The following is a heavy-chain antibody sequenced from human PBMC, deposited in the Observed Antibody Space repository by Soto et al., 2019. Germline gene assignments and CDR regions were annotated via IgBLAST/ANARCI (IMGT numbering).Heavy chain of an antibody. CDR3: AREFEDLTSNFDY. CDR1: GVTFTRDS. D-gene: IGHD3-10*01. J-gene: IGHJ4*02. V-gene: IGHV3-21*06. CDR2: ISSTTNYI. Sequence: PGRSQRLSCAASGVTFTRDSMNWVRQAPGKGLEMFSSISSTTNYIYYGDSMKGRFTITRDNSKNSLSLEMKSLRAEDTAVYYCAREFEDLTSNFDYWGQGTLVTVS.